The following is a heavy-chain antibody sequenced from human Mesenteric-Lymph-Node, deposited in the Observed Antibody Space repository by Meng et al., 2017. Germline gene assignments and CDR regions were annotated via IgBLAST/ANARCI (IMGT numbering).Heavy chain of an antibody. J-gene: IGHJ3*02. D-gene: IGHD6-25*01. V-gene: IGHV4-31*03. CDR3: ARGGMDAFDI. Sequence: LRLSCTVSGGSISSGGYYWSWIRQHPGKGLEWIGYIYYSGSTYYNPSLKSRVTISVDTSKDQFSLKLSSVTAADTAVYYCARGGMDAFDIWGQGTMVTVSS. CDR2: IYYSGST. CDR1: GGSISSGGYY.